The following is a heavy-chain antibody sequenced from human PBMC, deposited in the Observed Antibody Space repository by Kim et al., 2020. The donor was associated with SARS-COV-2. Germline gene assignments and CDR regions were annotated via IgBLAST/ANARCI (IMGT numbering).Heavy chain of an antibody. CDR2: ISSSSSYI. J-gene: IGHJ5*02. D-gene: IGHD3-22*01. V-gene: IGHV3-21*01. CDR3: ARSYTYYYDSSGYPNWFDP. CDR1: GFTFSSYS. Sequence: GGSLRLSCAASGFTFSSYSMNWVRQAPGKGLEWVSSISSSSSYIYYADSVKGRFTISRDNAKNSLYLQMNSLRAEDTAVYYCARSYTYYYDSSGYPNWFDPWGQGTLVTVSS.